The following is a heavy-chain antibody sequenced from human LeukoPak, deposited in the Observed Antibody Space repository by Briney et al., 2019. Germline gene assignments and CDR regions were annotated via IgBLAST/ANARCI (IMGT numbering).Heavy chain of an antibody. J-gene: IGHJ4*02. CDR2: FHTDGGI. V-gene: IGHV3-13*01. CDR3: ARGSGPGVTTIDS. CDR1: GFIFRNYD. Sequence: ETGGSLRLSCGASGFIFRNYDMHWVRQVPGKGLEWVSAFHTDGGIYYVGSVKGRFTITREDAKNVLYLEMNNVRAGDAAVYYCARGSGPGVTTIDSWGQGTLVIVSS. D-gene: IGHD4-17*01.